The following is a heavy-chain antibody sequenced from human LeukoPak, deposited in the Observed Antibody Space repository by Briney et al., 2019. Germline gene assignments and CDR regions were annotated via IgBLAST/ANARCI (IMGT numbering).Heavy chain of an antibody. D-gene: IGHD2-15*01. J-gene: IGHJ3*02. CDR3: ASIPRGYCSGGSCYSDYSDAFDI. V-gene: IGHV3-30*02. CDR1: GFTFSSYG. CDR2: IRYDGSNK. Sequence: GGSLRLSCAASGFTFSSYGMHWVRQAPGKGLEWVAFIRYDGSNKYYADSVKGRFTISRDNSKNTLYLQMNSLRAEDTAVYYCASIPRGYCSGGSCYSDYSDAFDIWGQGTMVTVSS.